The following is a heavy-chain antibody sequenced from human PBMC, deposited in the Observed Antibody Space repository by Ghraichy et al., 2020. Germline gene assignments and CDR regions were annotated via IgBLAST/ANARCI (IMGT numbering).Heavy chain of an antibody. D-gene: IGHD1-26*01. CDR1: GFTVSSNY. CDR2: IYSGGTT. V-gene: IGHV3-66*01. CDR3: AGTGGTRRHFDY. Sequence: GGSLRLSCAASGFTVSSNYMSWVRQAPGKGLEWVSIIYSGGTTYYADSVKGRFTISRDNSKNSLYLQMNSLRAEDTAVYYCAGTGGTRRHFDYWGQGTLDTVSS. J-gene: IGHJ4*02.